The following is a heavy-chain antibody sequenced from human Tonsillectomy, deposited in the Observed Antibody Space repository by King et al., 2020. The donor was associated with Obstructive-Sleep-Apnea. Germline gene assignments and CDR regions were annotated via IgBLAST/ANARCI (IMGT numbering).Heavy chain of an antibody. J-gene: IGHJ4*02. CDR2: ISPNSGAT. Sequence: QLVQSGAGVKKPGASVKVSCKASGYTFTGYYIHWVRQAPGQGLEWMGWISPNSGATKYAKKFQDRVTMTRDTSISTAYMDLGRPRSDDTAIYYCARDMSAYDSTSPAYWGQGTLVTVSS. CDR3: ARDMSAYDSTSPAY. V-gene: IGHV1-2*02. D-gene: IGHD3-10*01. CDR1: GYTFTGYY.